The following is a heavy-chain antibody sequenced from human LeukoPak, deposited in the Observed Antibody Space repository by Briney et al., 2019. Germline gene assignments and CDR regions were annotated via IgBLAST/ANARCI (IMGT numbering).Heavy chain of an antibody. D-gene: IGHD3-10*01. CDR1: GYTFTGYY. CDR3: ARAQGSGRQRYNWFDP. J-gene: IGHJ5*02. V-gene: IGHV1-2*04. CDR2: INPNSGGT. Sequence: ASVKDSCKASGYTFTGYYMHWVRQAPGQGLEWMGWINPNSGGTNYAQKFQGWVTMTRDTSISTAYMELSRLRSDDTAVYYCARAQGSGRQRYNWFDPWGQGTLVTVSS.